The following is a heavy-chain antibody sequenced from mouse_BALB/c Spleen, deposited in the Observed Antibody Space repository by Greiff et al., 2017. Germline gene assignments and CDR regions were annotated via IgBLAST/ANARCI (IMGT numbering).Heavy chain of an antibody. CDR2: ISSGGST. D-gene: IGHD1-1*01. CDR1: GFTFSSYA. Sequence: EVKLEESGGGLVKPGGSLKLSCAASGFTFSSYAMSWVRQTPEKRLEWVASISSGGSTYYPDSVKGRFTISRDNARNILYLQMSSLRTEDTAMYYCARGDHYDGSSYWYFDVWGAGTTVTVSS. CDR3: ARGDHYDGSSYWYFDV. J-gene: IGHJ1*01. V-gene: IGHV5-6-5*01.